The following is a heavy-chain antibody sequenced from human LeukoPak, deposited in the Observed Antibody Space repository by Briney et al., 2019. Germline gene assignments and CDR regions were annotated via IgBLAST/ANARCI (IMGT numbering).Heavy chain of an antibody. D-gene: IGHD5-18*01. V-gene: IGHV3-21*01. CDR1: GFTFSSYA. J-gene: IGHJ3*02. Sequence: GGSLRLSCAASGFTFSSYAMSWVRQAPGKGLEWVSSISSSSSYIYYADSVKGRFTISRDNAKNSLYLQMNSLRAEDTAVYYCARLNVDTAMADAFDIWGQGTMVTVSS. CDR3: ARLNVDTAMADAFDI. CDR2: ISSSSSYI.